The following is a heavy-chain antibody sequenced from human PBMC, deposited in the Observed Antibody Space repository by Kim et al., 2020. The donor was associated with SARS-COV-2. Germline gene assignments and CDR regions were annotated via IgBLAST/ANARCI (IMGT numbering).Heavy chain of an antibody. CDR1: GDSITTSGHW. D-gene: IGHD1-7*01. V-gene: IGHV4-39*02. CDR3: TRPASIGNYYY. CDR2: MFHGSSP. J-gene: IGHJ4*02. Sequence: SETLSLTCSVSGDSITTSGHWWGWIRQPPGKRLEWIGSMFHGSSPANNQSLKSRATMSMDPSKNHFSLKVTSVTAADTAVYSCTRPASIGNYYYWGQETLVTVS.